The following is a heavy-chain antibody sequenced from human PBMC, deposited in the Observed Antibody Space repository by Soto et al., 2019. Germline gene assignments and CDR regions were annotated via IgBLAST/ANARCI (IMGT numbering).Heavy chain of an antibody. CDR1: GFTFSSYA. Sequence: GGSLRLSCAASGFTFSSYAMHWVRQAPGKGLEWVAVISYDGSNKYYADSVKGRFTISRDNSKNTLYLQMNSLRAEDTAVYYCARESVVTAFDYWGQGVLVTVSS. CDR2: ISYDGSNK. V-gene: IGHV3-30-3*01. J-gene: IGHJ4*02. CDR3: ARESVVTAFDY. D-gene: IGHD2-15*01.